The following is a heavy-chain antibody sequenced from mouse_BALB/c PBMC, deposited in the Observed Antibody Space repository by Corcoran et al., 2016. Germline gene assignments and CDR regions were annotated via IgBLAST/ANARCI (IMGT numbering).Heavy chain of an antibody. V-gene: IGHV1S34*01. Sequence: LVKTGASVKISCKASGYSFTGYYMHWVKQSHGKSLEWIGYISCYNGATSYNQKFKGKATFTVDTSSSTAYMQFNSLTSEDSAVYYCARGEYRYTYYAMDYWGQGTSVTVSS. J-gene: IGHJ4*01. CDR2: ISCYNGAT. CDR3: ARGEYRYTYYAMDY. D-gene: IGHD2-14*01. CDR1: GYSFTGYY.